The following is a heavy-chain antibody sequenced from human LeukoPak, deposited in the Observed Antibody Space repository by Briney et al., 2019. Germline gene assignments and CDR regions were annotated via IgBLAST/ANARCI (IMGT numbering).Heavy chain of an antibody. J-gene: IGHJ4*02. CDR2: IKDDGSAQ. CDR1: GFTFGAYW. D-gene: IGHD6-6*01. V-gene: IGHV3-7*01. Sequence: GGSLRLSCAASGFTFGAYWMSWFRQAPGKGPEWVASIKDDGSAQFYVDSLEGRFTISRDNAKNTLYLQMDTMRVEDTAVYYCARHFVGEQNFDYWSQGTLVTVSS. CDR3: ARHFVGEQNFDY.